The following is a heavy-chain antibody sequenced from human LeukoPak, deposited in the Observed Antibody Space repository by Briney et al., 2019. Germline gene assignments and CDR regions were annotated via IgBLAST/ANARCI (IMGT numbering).Heavy chain of an antibody. CDR2: INHSGST. D-gene: IGHD6-13*01. CDR1: GGPFSGYY. J-gene: IGHJ6*02. CDR3: ARGLSSSWFLPGSYYYYGMDV. V-gene: IGHV4-34*01. Sequence: SETLSLTCAVYGGPFSGYYWSWIRQPPGKGLEWIGEINHSGSTNYNPPLKSRVTISVDTSKNQFSLKLSSVTAADTAVYYCARGLSSSWFLPGSYYYYGMDVWGQGTTVTVSS.